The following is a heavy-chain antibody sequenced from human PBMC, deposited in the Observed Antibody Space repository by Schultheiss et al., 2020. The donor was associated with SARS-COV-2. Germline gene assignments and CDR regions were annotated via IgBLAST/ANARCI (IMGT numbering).Heavy chain of an antibody. CDR1: GFTVSSNY. CDR3: AKGQFSSGWWGDYYYYGMDV. Sequence: GGSLRLSCAASGFTVSSNYMSWVRQAPGKGLEWVSVIYSGGSTYYADSVKGRFTISRDNAKNSLYLQMNSLRAEDTAVYYCAKGQFSSGWWGDYYYYGMDVWGQGTTVTVSS. CDR2: IYSGGST. D-gene: IGHD6-19*01. V-gene: IGHV3-53*05. J-gene: IGHJ6*02.